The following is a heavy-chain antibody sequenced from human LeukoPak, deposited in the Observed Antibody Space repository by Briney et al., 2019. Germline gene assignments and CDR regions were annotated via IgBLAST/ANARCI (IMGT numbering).Heavy chain of an antibody. J-gene: IGHJ4*02. D-gene: IGHD1-1*01. CDR2: MNPESGNT. CDR3: ARGRPTNLNGIY. V-gene: IGHV1-8*01. Sequence: ASVKVSCKASGYTFTSHHINWVRQATGQGFDWMGWMNPESGNTNYAQKFQGRVTMTWDTSINTAYMELSSLRSEDTAVYYCARGRPTNLNGIYWGPGTLVTVSS. CDR1: GYTFTSHH.